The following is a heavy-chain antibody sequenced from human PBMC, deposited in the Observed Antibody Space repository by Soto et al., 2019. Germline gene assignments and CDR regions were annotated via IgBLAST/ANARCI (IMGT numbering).Heavy chain of an antibody. J-gene: IGHJ4*02. CDR1: GYRFTSYW. V-gene: IGHV5-51*01. CDR3: ARLRGYDSSGYFPYYFDY. Sequence: GESLKISCKGSGYRFTSYWIGWVRQMPGKGLEWMGIIYPGDSDTRYSPSFQGQVTISADKSISTAYLQWSSLKASDTAMYYCARLRGYDSSGYFPYYFDYWGQGTLVTVSS. CDR2: IYPGDSDT. D-gene: IGHD3-22*01.